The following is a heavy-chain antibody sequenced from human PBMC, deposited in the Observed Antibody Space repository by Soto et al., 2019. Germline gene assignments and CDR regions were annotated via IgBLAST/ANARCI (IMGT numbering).Heavy chain of an antibody. CDR2: IYWDDSK. CDR1: GFSLSTSGVG. V-gene: IGHV2-5*02. J-gene: IGHJ4*02. CDR3: AHKGPEDWPLDY. D-gene: IGHD3-9*01. Sequence: QITLKESGPTLVRPTQTLTLTCAFSGFSLSTSGVGVGWIRHPPGKALEWLAVIYWDDSKHYSPSLRSRLTITKHTPKNQVVLTMTNMDPMDTGTYYCAHKGPEDWPLDYWGQGTLVTVSS.